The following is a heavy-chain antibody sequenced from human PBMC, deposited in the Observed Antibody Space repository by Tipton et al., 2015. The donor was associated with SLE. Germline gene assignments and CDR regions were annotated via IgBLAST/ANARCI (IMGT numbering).Heavy chain of an antibody. V-gene: IGHV4-38-2*01. Sequence: TLSLTCAVTGYSISSGYSWGWIRQPPGKGLEWIGSIYHSGSSYYNSSLQSRVTISVDTSKNQFSVKLRSVTAADTAVYYCSRRAVRGVITLNYFDSWGQGTLVTVSS. J-gene: IGHJ4*02. D-gene: IGHD3-10*01. CDR2: IYHSGSS. CDR3: SRRAVRGVITLNYFDS. CDR1: GYSISSGYS.